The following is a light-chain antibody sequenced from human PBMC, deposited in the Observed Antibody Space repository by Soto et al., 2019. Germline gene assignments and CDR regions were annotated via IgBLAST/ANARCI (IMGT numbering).Light chain of an antibody. J-gene: IGKJ1*01. CDR3: QQYYSTPWT. CDR2: WAS. V-gene: IGKV4-1*01. CDR1: QSVFSNSNNKKY. Sequence: DIVMTQSADSLAVSLGERAAINCKSSQSVFSNSNNKKYLAWYQQKPGQPPKLLIHWASIRESGVPDRFSGSGSGTDFTLTSNSLQAEDVAVYYCQQYYSTPWTFGQGTKVEIK.